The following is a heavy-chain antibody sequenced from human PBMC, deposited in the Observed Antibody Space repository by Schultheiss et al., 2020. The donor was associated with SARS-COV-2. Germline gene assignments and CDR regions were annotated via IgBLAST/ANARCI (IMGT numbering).Heavy chain of an antibody. Sequence: GGSLRLSCTASGFTFGNYYMHWVRQAPGKGLVWVSSITSDGSSTNYADSVKGRFNISRDNAKNTVFLQMNSLRAEDTAVYYCARDLPLMVQGVSWYFDYWGQGTLVTVSS. CDR2: ITSDGSST. D-gene: IGHD3-10*01. V-gene: IGHV3-74*01. CDR1: GFTFGNYY. CDR3: ARDLPLMVQGVSWYFDY. J-gene: IGHJ4*02.